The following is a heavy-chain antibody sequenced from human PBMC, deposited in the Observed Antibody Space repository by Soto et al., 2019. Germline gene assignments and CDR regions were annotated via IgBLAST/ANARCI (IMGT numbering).Heavy chain of an antibody. Sequence: SETLSLTCTVSGASISGFYWSWIRNSAGKGLEWIGRIYATGTTDYNPSLKSRVMMSVDTSKKQFSLKLRSVTAADTAVYYCVRDGTKTLRDWFDPWGQGISVTVSS. V-gene: IGHV4-4*07. D-gene: IGHD1-1*01. CDR2: IYATGTT. CDR3: VRDGTKTLRDWFDP. CDR1: GASISGFY. J-gene: IGHJ5*02.